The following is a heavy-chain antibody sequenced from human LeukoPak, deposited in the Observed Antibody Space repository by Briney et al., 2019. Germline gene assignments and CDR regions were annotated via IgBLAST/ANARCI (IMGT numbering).Heavy chain of an antibody. CDR1: GYTFSGYH. D-gene: IGHD6-19*01. Sequence: ASVKLSCKASGYTFSGYHMHWVRQAPGQGLEWMGIINPSGGSTTYAEKFQGRVTMTRDTSTSTVYMELSRLRSEDTAVYYCARDSLRTAIAMAGENWFDPWDQGTLVTVSS. CDR3: ARDSLRTAIAMAGENWFDP. J-gene: IGHJ5*02. CDR2: INPSGGST. V-gene: IGHV1-46*01.